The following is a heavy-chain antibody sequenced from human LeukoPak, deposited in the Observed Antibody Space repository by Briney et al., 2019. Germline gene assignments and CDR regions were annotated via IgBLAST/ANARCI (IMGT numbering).Heavy chain of an antibody. D-gene: IGHD3-10*01. J-gene: IGHJ4*02. CDR1: GFTFSSYG. V-gene: IGHV3-33*01. CDR3: ARDRGLGNFDY. Sequence: GRSLRLSCAASGFTFSSYGMHWVRQAPGKGLEWVAVIWYDGSNKYYADSVKGRFTISRDNSKNTLYLQMNSLRAGDTAVYYCARDRGLGNFDYWGQGTLVTVSS. CDR2: IWYDGSNK.